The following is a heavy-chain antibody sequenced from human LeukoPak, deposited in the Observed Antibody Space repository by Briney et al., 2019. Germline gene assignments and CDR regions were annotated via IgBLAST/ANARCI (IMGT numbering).Heavy chain of an antibody. CDR2: IYSGGST. Sequence: PGGSLRLSCAASGFTVSSNYMSWVRQAPGKGLEWVSVIYSGGSTYYADSVKGRFNISRDNSKNTLYLQMNSLRAEDTAVYFCAKGGIAAAGTGTLGYWGQGTLVTVSS. J-gene: IGHJ4*02. V-gene: IGHV3-53*01. D-gene: IGHD6-13*01. CDR1: GFTVSSNY. CDR3: AKGGIAAAGTGTLGY.